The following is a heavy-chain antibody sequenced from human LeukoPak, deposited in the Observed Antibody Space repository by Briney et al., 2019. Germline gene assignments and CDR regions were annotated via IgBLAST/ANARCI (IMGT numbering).Heavy chain of an antibody. CDR1: GGSISSSNW. D-gene: IGHD5-24*01. J-gene: IGHJ4*02. CDR3: ARADYGDHSFDY. Sequence: SENLSLTCAVSGGSISSSNWWSWVRQPPGKGLEWIGEIYHSGSTNYNPSLKSRVTISVDKSKNQFSLKLSSVTAADTAVYYCARADYGDHSFDYWGQGTLVTVSS. CDR2: IYHSGST. V-gene: IGHV4-4*02.